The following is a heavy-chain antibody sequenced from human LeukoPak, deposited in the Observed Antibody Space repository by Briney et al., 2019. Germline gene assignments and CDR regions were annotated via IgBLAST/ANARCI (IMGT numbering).Heavy chain of an antibody. CDR3: ARGPYSSGWKPPYGMDV. D-gene: IGHD6-19*01. Sequence: ASVKVSCKASGYTFTSYGISWVRQAPGQGLEWMGWMNPNSGNTGYAQKFQGRVTMTRNTSISTAYMELSSLRSEDTAVYYCARGPYSSGWKPPYGMDVWGQGTTVTVSS. CDR1: GYTFTSYG. J-gene: IGHJ6*02. V-gene: IGHV1-8*02. CDR2: MNPNSGNT.